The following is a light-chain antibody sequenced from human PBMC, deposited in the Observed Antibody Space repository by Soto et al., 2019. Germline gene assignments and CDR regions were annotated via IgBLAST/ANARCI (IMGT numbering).Light chain of an antibody. J-gene: IGKJ1*01. V-gene: IGKV3-15*01. CDR3: QQYNNWPPWT. CDR1: QSVSRN. CDR2: GAS. Sequence: EIVMTQSPATLSVSPGERATLSCRASQSVSRNLAWYQQKPGQAPRLLIYGASTSDTGIPARFSGSGSGTEFTLTISSLQSEDFAGYYCQQYNNWPPWTLGQGTKVEIK.